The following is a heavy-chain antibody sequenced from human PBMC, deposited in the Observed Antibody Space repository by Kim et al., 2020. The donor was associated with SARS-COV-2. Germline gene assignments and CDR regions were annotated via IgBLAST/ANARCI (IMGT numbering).Heavy chain of an antibody. D-gene: IGHD3-9*01. CDR2: IYYSGST. CDR1: GGSISSGGYY. J-gene: IGHJ3*02. CDR3: ARGEMTGYGADAFDI. Sequence: SETLSLTCTVSGGSISSGGYYWSWIRQHPGKGLEWIGYIYYSGSTYYNPSLKSRVTISVDTSKNQFSLKLSSVTAADTAVYYCARGEMTGYGADAFDIWGQGTMVTVSS. V-gene: IGHV4-31*03.